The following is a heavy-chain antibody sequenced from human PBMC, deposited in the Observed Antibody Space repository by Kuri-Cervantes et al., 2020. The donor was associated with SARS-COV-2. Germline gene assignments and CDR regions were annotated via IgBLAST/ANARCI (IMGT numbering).Heavy chain of an antibody. V-gene: IGHV1-8*02. CDR1: GYTFTGYY. D-gene: IGHD2-21*02. J-gene: IGHJ3*02. Sequence: ASVKVSCKASGYTFTGYYTHWVRQAPGQGLEWMGWMNPDTGNAGYAQKFQGRVTLTRITSIGTAYMELSSLRFEDAAVYYCARDSGDWDPDGFDIWGQGTMVTVSS. CDR2: MNPDTGNA. CDR3: ARDSGDWDPDGFDI.